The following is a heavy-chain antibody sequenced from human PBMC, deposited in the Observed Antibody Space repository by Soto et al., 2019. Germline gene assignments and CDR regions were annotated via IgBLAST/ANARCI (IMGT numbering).Heavy chain of an antibody. V-gene: IGHV3-11*01. Sequence: GESLKISCSGSGFTFSDYYMSCIRQAPGKGLEWVSYISSSGSTIYYADSVKGRFSISRDNAKNSLYLQMNSLRAEDTAVYYCATAPYYDSSGYYSHFDYWGQGTLVTVSS. CDR3: ATAPYYDSSGYYSHFDY. CDR1: GFTFSDYY. J-gene: IGHJ4*02. CDR2: ISSSGSTI. D-gene: IGHD3-22*01.